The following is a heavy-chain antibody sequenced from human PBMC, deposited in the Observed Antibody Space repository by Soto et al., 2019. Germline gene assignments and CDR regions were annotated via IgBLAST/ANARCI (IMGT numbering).Heavy chain of an antibody. D-gene: IGHD6-19*01. CDR1: GGSFSGYI. CDR2: INHSGSA. CDR3: ARGLITGSHYSGGWYSFDS. V-gene: IGHV4-34*01. J-gene: IGHJ4*02. Sequence: SEILSLTCAVYGGSFSGYIWTWIRQTPGKGLQWIGQINHSGSASYNPSLKGRVTISVHTSNSQFSLELSSVTAADTAVYYCARGLITGSHYSGGWYSFDSWGQGTQVTVPQ.